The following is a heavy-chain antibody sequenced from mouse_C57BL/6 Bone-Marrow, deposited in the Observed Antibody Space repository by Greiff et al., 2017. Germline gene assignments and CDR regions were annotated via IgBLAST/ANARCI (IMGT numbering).Heavy chain of an antibody. J-gene: IGHJ3*01. CDR1: GYTFTDYY. CDR2: INPNNGGT. V-gene: IGHV1-26*01. D-gene: IGHD2-5*01. Sequence: VQLQQSGPELVKPGASVKISCKASGYTFTDYYMNWVKQSHGKSLEWIGDINPNNGGTSYNQKFKGKATLTVDKSSSTAYMELRSLTSEDSAVYYCVRTYSNYAWFAYWGQGTLVTVSA. CDR3: VRTYSNYAWFAY.